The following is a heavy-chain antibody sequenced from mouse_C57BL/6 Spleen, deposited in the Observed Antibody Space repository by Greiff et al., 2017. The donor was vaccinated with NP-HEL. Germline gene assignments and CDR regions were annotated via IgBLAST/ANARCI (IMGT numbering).Heavy chain of an antibody. V-gene: IGHV5-9*01. CDR2: ISGGGGNT. Sequence: EVKLVESGGGLVKPGGSLKLSCAASGFTFSSYTMSWVRQTPEKRLEWVATISGGGGNTYYPDSVKGRFTISRDNAKNTLYLQMCSLRSEDTALYYCARQKPFTLFDDWGQGTTLTVSS. CDR3: ARQKPFTLFDD. J-gene: IGHJ2*01. CDR1: GFTFSSYT.